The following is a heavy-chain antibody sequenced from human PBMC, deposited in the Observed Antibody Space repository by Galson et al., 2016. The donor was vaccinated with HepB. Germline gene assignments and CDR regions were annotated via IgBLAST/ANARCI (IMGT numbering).Heavy chain of an antibody. D-gene: IGHD3-22*01. CDR3: ARGLYYDSSAFDY. J-gene: IGHJ4*02. CDR2: IIPAFGSP. V-gene: IGHV1-69*06. CDR1: GGTSSNYA. Sequence: SVKVSCKAAGGTSSNYAINWVRQAPGQGLEWMGRIIPAFGSPNYAQRFQGRVTITADKSTNTAYMELSSLRSEDTAMYFCARGLYYDSSAFDYWGQGTLVTVSP.